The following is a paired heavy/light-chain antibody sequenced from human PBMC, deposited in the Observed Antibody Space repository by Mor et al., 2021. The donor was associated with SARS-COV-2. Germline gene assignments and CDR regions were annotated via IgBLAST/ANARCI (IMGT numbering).Light chain of an antibody. Sequence: NFMLTQPHSVSESPGKTVTISCTRSSGSVAGKYVQWYQQRPGTSPTTVIYEHNQRPSGVPDRFSGSIDSSSNSASLTISGLKTEDEADYYCQTYDSSDHWVFGGGTNLAVL. CDR2: EHN. CDR1: SGSVAGKY. CDR3: QTYDSSDHWV. J-gene: IGLJ3*02. V-gene: IGLV6-57*01.
Heavy chain of an antibody. Sequence: EVQLVESGGGSVKPGGSLRLSCAASGFTFTNAWMNWVRQAPGKGLEWVGRIKTKTEGGTTDYSAPVKDRFTISRDDSKNTLYLQMNILKTEDTAVYYCTTLFGIPRRGRDGYWGQGTLVTVSS. D-gene: IGHD2-21*01. CDR1: GFTFTNAW. J-gene: IGHJ4*02. V-gene: IGHV3-15*07. CDR3: TTLFGIPRRGRDGY. CDR2: IKTKTEGGTT.